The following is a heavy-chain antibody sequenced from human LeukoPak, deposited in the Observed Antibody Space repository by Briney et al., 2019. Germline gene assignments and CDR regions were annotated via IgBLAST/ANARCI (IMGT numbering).Heavy chain of an antibody. CDR2: INHSGST. CDR3: ARGRSSWYGGSHYNWFDP. J-gene: IGHJ5*02. Sequence: PSETLSLTCAVYGGSFSGYYWSWIRQPPGKGLEWIGEINHSGSTNYNPSLKSRVTISVDTSKNQFSLKLSSVTAADTAVYYCARGRSSWYGGSHYNWFDPWGQGTLVTVSS. CDR1: GGSFSGYY. V-gene: IGHV4-34*01. D-gene: IGHD6-13*01.